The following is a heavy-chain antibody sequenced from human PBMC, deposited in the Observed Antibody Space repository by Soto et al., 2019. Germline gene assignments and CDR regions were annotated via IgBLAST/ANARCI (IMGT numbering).Heavy chain of an antibody. J-gene: IGHJ4*02. CDR3: ARRDWNGGYCDF. Sequence: VHLAESGGGLVQPGGSLRLSCAASGFTFSGYWMHWVRQVPGKRLVWVSRISGDGSSAHYADFAKGRFTISRDNAKNTVYLQMNSLRVDDTAVYYCARRDWNGGYCDFWGQGILVTVSS. CDR2: ISGDGSSA. D-gene: IGHD1-1*01. V-gene: IGHV3-74*01. CDR1: GFTFSGYW.